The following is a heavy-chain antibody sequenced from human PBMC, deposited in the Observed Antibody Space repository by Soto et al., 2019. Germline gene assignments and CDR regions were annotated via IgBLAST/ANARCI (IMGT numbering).Heavy chain of an antibody. Sequence: PSETLSLTCAVYGGSFRGYYWSWIRQPPGKGLEWIGEINHSGSTNYNPSLKSRVTISIDTSKNQFSLKLTSVTAADTAVYYCARGLGYTYGHKPLDYWGQGTLVTVSS. CDR2: INHSGST. CDR3: ARGLGYTYGHKPLDY. CDR1: GGSFRGYY. V-gene: IGHV4-34*01. J-gene: IGHJ4*02. D-gene: IGHD5-18*01.